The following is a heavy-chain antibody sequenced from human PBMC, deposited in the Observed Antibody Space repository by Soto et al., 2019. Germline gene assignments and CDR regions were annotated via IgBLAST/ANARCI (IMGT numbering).Heavy chain of an antibody. Sequence: PSETLSLTCTVSGASISRSYWSWIRQSPGKGLEWIGYLYNTGSTIYNPSLKSRVTVSVDTSKNQFSLKLSSVTAADTAVYYCARVFGFGGMDVWGQGTTVT. V-gene: IGHV4-59*12. CDR2: LYNTGST. D-gene: IGHD3-10*01. CDR3: ARVFGFGGMDV. CDR1: GASISRSY. J-gene: IGHJ6*02.